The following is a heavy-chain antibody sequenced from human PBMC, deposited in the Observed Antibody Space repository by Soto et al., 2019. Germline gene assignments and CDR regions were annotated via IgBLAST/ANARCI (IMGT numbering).Heavy chain of an antibody. V-gene: IGHV1-18*01. J-gene: IGHJ6*02. CDR2: ITGYNGNT. CDR1: GYTFRNYD. D-gene: IGHD6-19*01. Sequence: QVQLVQSGAEVKKPGASVTVSCKTSGYTFRNYDFNWVRQPPGQGLEWMGWITGYNGNTNYEQTVQGRVTMTTDTSTGTVYMELRSLKSDDTAIYYCSRFIMVGGWFDPNYYHGMDVWGQGTTVTVSS. CDR3: SRFIMVGGWFDPNYYHGMDV.